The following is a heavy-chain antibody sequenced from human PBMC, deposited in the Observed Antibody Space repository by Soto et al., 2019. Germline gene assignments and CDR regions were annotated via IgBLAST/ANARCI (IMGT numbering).Heavy chain of an antibody. V-gene: IGHV4-4*07. J-gene: IGHJ5*02. D-gene: IGHD2-15*01. CDR1: GGSISSYY. Sequence: KSSETLSLTCTVSGGSISSYYWSWIRQPAGKGLEWIGRIYTSGSTNYNPSLKSRVTMSVDTSKNQFSLKLSSVTAADAAVYYCAREVVVVVAAGWFYPWGKGTLVTVSS. CDR3: AREVVVVVAAGWFYP. CDR2: IYTSGST.